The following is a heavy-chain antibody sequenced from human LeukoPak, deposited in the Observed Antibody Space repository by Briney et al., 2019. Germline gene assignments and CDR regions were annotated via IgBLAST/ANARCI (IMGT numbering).Heavy chain of an antibody. CDR2: LEQDGGAK. V-gene: IGHV3-7*05. D-gene: IGHD1-14*01. CDR3: ARLTHNLDY. Sequence: GGSLRLSCAASVSTLRTHWMTWFRQIPGKGLEWVASLEQDGGAKYYVDSVKGRFTISRDNVDNSLYLQMNSLRAADTAVYYCARLTHNLDYWGQGTLVTVSS. CDR1: VSTLRTHW. J-gene: IGHJ4*02.